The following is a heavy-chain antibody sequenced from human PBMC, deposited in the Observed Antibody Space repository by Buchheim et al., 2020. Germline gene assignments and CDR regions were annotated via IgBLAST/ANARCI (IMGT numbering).Heavy chain of an antibody. J-gene: IGHJ6*02. D-gene: IGHD4-23*01. V-gene: IGHV3-30*18. CDR2: ISYDGSNK. CDR1: GFTFSSYG. CDR3: AKGPGGNSGYGMDV. Sequence: VMLLESGGGLVHPGGSLRLSCAASGFTFSSYGMHWVRQAPGKGLEWVAVISYDGSNKYYADSVKGRFTISRDNSKNTLYLQMNRLRAENTAVYYCAKGPGGNSGYGMDVWGQGTT.